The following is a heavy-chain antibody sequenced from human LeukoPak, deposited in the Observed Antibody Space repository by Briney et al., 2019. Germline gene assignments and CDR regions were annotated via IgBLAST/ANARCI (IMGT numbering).Heavy chain of an antibody. CDR1: GGSFSGYY. J-gene: IGHJ3*02. D-gene: IGHD1-26*01. CDR2: INHSGST. CDR3: ATGIVGAEKAFDI. V-gene: IGHV4-34*01. Sequence: SETLSLTCAVYGGSFSGYYWSWIRQPPGKGLEWIGEINHSGSTNYNPSLKSRVTISVDTSKNRFSLKLSSVTAADTAVYYCATGIVGAEKAFDIWGQGTMVTVSS.